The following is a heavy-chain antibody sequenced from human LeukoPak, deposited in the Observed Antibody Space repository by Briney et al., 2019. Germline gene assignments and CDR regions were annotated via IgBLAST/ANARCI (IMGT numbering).Heavy chain of an antibody. J-gene: IGHJ3*02. CDR1: GDSVSSNSAA. CDR2: TYYRSKWYN. Sequence: SQTLSLTCAISGDSVSSNSAAWNWIRQSPSRGLEWLGRTYYRSKWYNDYAVSVKSRVTINPDTSKNQFSLQLNSVTPEDTAVYYCARLTWGYSGYEPAFDIWGQGTMVTVSS. CDR3: ARLTWGYSGYEPAFDI. D-gene: IGHD5-12*01. V-gene: IGHV6-1*01.